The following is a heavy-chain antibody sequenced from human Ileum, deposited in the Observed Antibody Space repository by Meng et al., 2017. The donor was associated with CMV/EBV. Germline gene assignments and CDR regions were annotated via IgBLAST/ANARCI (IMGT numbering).Heavy chain of an antibody. D-gene: IGHD1-1*01. J-gene: IGHJ4*02. V-gene: IGHV6-1*01. CDR1: WDSVSSSTAA. Sequence: ISWDSVSSSTAAWNWIRQSPSRGLEWLGRTFYSSKWTNDYAVSVQGRITTTPDISKNQFSLQLNSVTPDDTAVYYCARIAWNVAAFWGQGTLVTVSS. CDR2: TFYSSKWTN. CDR3: ARIAWNVAAF.